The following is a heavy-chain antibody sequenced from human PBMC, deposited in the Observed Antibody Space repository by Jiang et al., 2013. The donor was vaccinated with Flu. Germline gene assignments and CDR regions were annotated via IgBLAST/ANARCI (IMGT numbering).Heavy chain of an antibody. CDR1: GFTLSNYW. CDR3: ARGLYKSNYGVXYFDL. Sequence: VQLLESGGGSVQPGGSLRLSCAASGFTLSNYWMHWVRQAPGKGLVWVSRIDSDGSTRRYTDSVRGRFTVSRDNARNTLYLQMNSLRAEDTAVYYCARGLYKSNYGVXYFDLWGREPWSPSPQ. CDR2: IDSDGSTR. D-gene: IGHD1-7*01. J-gene: IGHJ4*02. V-gene: IGHV3-74*01.